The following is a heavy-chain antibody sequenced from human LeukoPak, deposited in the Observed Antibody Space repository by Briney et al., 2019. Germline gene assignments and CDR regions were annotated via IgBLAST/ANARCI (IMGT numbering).Heavy chain of an antibody. Sequence: GGSLRLSCAASGFTFGSYGMHWVRQAPGKGLEWVANIKQDGSEKYYVDSVKGRFTISRDNAKNSLYLQMNSLRAEDTAVYYCARDRYEYGDYLLDYWGQGTLVTVSS. CDR2: IKQDGSEK. V-gene: IGHV3-7*01. CDR3: ARDRYEYGDYLLDY. CDR1: GFTFGSYG. J-gene: IGHJ4*02. D-gene: IGHD4-17*01.